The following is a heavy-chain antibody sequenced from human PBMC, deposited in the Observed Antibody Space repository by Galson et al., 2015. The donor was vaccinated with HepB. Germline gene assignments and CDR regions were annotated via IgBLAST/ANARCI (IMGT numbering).Heavy chain of an antibody. D-gene: IGHD3-16*01. J-gene: IGHJ4*02. CDR2: ITYDGNQK. V-gene: IGHV3-30*18. CDR1: GFTFSASG. CDR3: VKDWGIGCYDY. Sequence: SLRLSCAASGFTFSASGMHWVRQAPGKGLEWVGVITYDGNQKYYADSVKGRFTISRDNSKNTLHLQMNSLRAEDTAVYYCVKDWGIGCYDYWGQGILVTVSS.